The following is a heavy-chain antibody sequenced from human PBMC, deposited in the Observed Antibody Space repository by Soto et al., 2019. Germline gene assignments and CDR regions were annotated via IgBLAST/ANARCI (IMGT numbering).Heavy chain of an antibody. V-gene: IGHV1-18*01. CDR1: GYTFTSYT. CDR2: IGPSSGNT. J-gene: IGHJ4*02. CDR3: ATDTGNCFDY. Sequence: QVQLLQSGGQVKKPGASVKVSCKASGYTFTSYTISWVRQAPGQGLEWVGWIGPSSGNTDSARNLQGRVTMTTDTTTSTVYMELRSQRSDDTAVDYSATDTGNCFDYWGQGTLVTVSS.